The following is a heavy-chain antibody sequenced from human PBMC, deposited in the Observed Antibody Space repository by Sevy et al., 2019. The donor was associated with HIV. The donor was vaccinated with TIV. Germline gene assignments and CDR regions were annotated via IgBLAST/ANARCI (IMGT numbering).Heavy chain of an antibody. CDR3: TTDLGFNMMIY. D-gene: IGHD3-22*01. CDR2: IKSKTDGGTT. V-gene: IGHV3-15*01. J-gene: IGHJ4*02. Sequence: GGSLRLSCAASGFTFSNAWMSWVRQAPGKGLEWVGRIKSKTDGGTTDHAAPVKGRFTISRDDSKNTLYLQMNSLKTEDTAVYYCTTDLGFNMMIYWGQGTLVTVSS. CDR1: GFTFSNAW.